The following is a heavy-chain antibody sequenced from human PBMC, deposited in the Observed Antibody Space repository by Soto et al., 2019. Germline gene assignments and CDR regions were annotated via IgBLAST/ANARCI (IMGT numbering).Heavy chain of an antibody. CDR1: GGSFSGYY. CDR3: ARESHDILTGPPVVWYFDR. CDR2: INDRVSS. V-gene: IGHV4-34*01. D-gene: IGHD3-9*01. Sequence: QVQLQQWGAGPLRPLETLSLTCGVSGGSFSGYYWAWIRQSPGKGLEWIGEINDRVSSNYNPSLKSRVSISVDTSKSHYSLNLTSVTAADTAVYYCARESHDILTGPPVVWYFDRWGRCTLVTVSS. J-gene: IGHJ2*01.